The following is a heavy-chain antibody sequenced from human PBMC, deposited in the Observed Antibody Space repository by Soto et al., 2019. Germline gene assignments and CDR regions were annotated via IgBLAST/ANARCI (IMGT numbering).Heavy chain of an antibody. V-gene: IGHV3-23*01. CDR2: KTVSGGDI. J-gene: IGHJ4*02. D-gene: IGHD2-21*02. CDR3: AKDVVYGDGLWLAGS. CDR1: GLTVNRYA. Sequence: GGSLRLSCAVSGLTVNRYATKWVRETPGNRREWAAGKTVSGGDIMTPDPVKGRFTISKDNSKNTLYWQLNSLRAEDTAIYYFAKDVVYGDGLWLAGSWSQGTLVTVCS.